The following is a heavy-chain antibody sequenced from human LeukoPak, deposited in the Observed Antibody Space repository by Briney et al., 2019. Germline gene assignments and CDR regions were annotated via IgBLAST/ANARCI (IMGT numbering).Heavy chain of an antibody. V-gene: IGHV3-74*01. CDR3: ARVDDSGYLWDY. CDR1: GFTFSNYW. J-gene: IGHJ4*02. CDR2: INYDGST. Sequence: GGSLRLSCAASGFTFSNYWMHWFRQAPGKGLVWVSRINYDGSTNYADSVKGRFTISRDNAKSSLYLQMSSLRVEDTAIYFCARVDDSGYLWDYWGQGTLVTVSS. D-gene: IGHD3-22*01.